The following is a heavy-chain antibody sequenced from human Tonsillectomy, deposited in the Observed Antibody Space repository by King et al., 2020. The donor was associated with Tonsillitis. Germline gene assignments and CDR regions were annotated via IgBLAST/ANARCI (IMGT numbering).Heavy chain of an antibody. D-gene: IGHD2-2*01. CDR2: VYYSGGT. CDR3: ARGKGYCSTTSCLGRYFDL. Sequence: VQLQESGPGLVKPSQTLSLTCTVSGGSISSGGYYWNWIRQHPGKGLEWIVNVYYSGGTYYNPSLQSRVSISVVASENQFSLNLTSVTAADTAVYFCARGKGYCSTTSCLGRYFDLWGRGTPVTVSS. J-gene: IGHJ2*01. V-gene: IGHV4-31*03. CDR1: GGSISSGGYY.